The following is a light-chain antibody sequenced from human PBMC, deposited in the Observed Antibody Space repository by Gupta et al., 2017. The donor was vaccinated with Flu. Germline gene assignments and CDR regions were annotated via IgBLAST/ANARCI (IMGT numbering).Light chain of an antibody. CDR2: AND. V-gene: IGLV1-40*01. CDR3: QSYDNRLGGYV. CDR1: SSNLGAYFD. Sequence: SSNLGAYFDVHWYQQLPPTAPILLIYANDNLPSGVPDLFSGSQSGTSASLAITGLQADDEADYYCQSYDNRLGGYVFGAGTEVTVL. J-gene: IGLJ1*01.